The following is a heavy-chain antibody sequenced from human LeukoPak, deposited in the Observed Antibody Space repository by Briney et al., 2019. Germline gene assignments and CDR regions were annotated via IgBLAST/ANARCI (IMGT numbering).Heavy chain of an antibody. CDR2: ISGSGGSR. V-gene: IGHV3-23*01. CDR3: AKCALGDYVGPHDF. D-gene: IGHD4-17*01. Sequence: GGSLRLSCTASGFTFSSYAMTWVRQAPGRGLQWVSTISGSGGSRHYADSVKGRFIVSRDTSKNTVFLQMNSLTAEDPAVYYCAKCALGDYVGPHDFWGQGTLVTVSS. J-gene: IGHJ4*02. CDR1: GFTFSSYA.